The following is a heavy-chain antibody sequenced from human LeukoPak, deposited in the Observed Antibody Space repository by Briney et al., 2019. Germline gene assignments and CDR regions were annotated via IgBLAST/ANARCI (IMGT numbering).Heavy chain of an antibody. CDR3: ARVRSGWYQSDFDY. V-gene: IGHV4-34*01. CDR1: GGSFSGYY. D-gene: IGHD6-19*01. CDR2: INHSGST. J-gene: IGHJ4*02. Sequence: SETLSLTCAVYGGSFSGYYWSWIRQPPGKGLEWIGEINHSGSTNYNPSLKSRVTISVDTSKNQFSLKLSSATAADTAVYYCARVRSGWYQSDFDYWGQGTLVTVSS.